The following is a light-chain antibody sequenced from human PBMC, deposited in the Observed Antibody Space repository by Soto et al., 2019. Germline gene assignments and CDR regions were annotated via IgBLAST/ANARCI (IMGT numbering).Light chain of an antibody. CDR1: SSDVGGYHY. CDR3: SSYTSSSTYV. CDR2: DVS. Sequence: VLTQPASVSGSPGQSITISCTGTSSDVGGYHYVSWYQQHPGKAPKLMIYDVSNRPSGVSNRFSGSKSGNTASLTFSGLQVEDEADYYCSSYTSSSTYVFGTGTKVTVL. J-gene: IGLJ1*01. V-gene: IGLV2-14*01.